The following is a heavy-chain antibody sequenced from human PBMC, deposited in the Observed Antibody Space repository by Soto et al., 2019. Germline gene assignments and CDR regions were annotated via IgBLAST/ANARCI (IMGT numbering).Heavy chain of an antibody. Sequence: GGSLRLSCAASGFTFSSYSMNWVRQAPGKGLEWVSSISSSSSYIYYADSVKGRFTISRDNAKNSLYLQMNSLRAEDTAVYYCARSPVRSGYSCFDYWGQGTLVTVSS. V-gene: IGHV3-21*01. D-gene: IGHD3-3*01. CDR1: GFTFSSYS. J-gene: IGHJ4*02. CDR2: ISSSSSYI. CDR3: ARSPVRSGYSCFDY.